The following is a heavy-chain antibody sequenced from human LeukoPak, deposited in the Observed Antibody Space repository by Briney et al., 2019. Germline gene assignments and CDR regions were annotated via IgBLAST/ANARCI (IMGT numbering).Heavy chain of an antibody. Sequence: GGSLRLSCAASGFTFDDYAMHWVRKAPGKGLEWVSGISWNSGSIGYADSVKGRFTISRDNAKNSLYLQMNSLRAEDTALYYCAKDAVPVAGPLYYFDYWGQGTLVTVSS. CDR1: GFTFDDYA. J-gene: IGHJ4*02. V-gene: IGHV3-9*01. CDR3: AKDAVPVAGPLYYFDY. D-gene: IGHD6-19*01. CDR2: ISWNSGSI.